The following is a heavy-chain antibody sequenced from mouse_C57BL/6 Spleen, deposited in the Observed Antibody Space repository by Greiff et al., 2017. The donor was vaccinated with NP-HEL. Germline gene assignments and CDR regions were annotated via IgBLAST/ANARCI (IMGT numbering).Heavy chain of an antibody. Sequence: VQLQQSGPVLVKPGASVKMSCKASGYTFTDYYMNWVKQSHGKSLEWIGVINPYNGGTSYNQKFKGKATLTVDKSSSTAYMELNSLTSEDSAVYYCARGSYYGSSYRGYFDYWGQGTTLTVSS. J-gene: IGHJ2*01. CDR3: ARGSYYGSSYRGYFDY. D-gene: IGHD1-1*01. CDR2: INPYNGGT. V-gene: IGHV1-19*01. CDR1: GYTFTDYY.